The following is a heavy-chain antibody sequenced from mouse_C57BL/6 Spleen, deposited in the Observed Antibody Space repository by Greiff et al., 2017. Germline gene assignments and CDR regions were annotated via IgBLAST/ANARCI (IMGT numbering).Heavy chain of an antibody. J-gene: IGHJ2*01. CDR1: GYAFSSSW. V-gene: IGHV1-82*01. Sequence: VKLVESGPELVKPGASVKISCKASGYAFSSSWMNWVKQRPGKGLEWIGRIYPGDGDTNYNGKFKGKATLTADKSSSTAYMQLSSLTSEDSAVYFCAVLLRLGYFDYWGQGTTLTVSS. D-gene: IGHD1-1*01. CDR2: IYPGDGDT. CDR3: AVLLRLGYFDY.